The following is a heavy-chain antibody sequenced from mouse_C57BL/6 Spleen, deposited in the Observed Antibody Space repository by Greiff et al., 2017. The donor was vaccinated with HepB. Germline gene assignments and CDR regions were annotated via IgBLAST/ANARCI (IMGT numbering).Heavy chain of an antibody. Sequence: QVQLQQSGPELVKPGASVKISCKASGYAFSSSWMNWVKQRPGKGLEWIGRIYPGDGDTNYNGKFKGKATLNAVKSSSTAYMQLISLTSEDSAVYFCARRGDYGSAGYFDYWGQGTTLTVSS. J-gene: IGHJ2*01. D-gene: IGHD1-1*01. CDR3: ARRGDYGSAGYFDY. CDR2: IYPGDGDT. V-gene: IGHV1-82*01. CDR1: GYAFSSSW.